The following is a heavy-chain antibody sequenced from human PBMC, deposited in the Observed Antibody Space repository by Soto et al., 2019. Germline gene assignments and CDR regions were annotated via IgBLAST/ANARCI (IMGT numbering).Heavy chain of an antibody. CDR2: IYYSGST. Sequence: TSETLSLTCTVSGGSISSGGYYWSWIRQHPGKGLEWIGYIYYSGSTYYNPSLKSRVTISVDTSKNQFSLKLGSVTAADTAVYYCARAEVLLWFGELARFDPWCQGTLVTVSS. V-gene: IGHV4-31*03. D-gene: IGHD3-10*01. CDR1: GGSISSGGYY. J-gene: IGHJ5*02. CDR3: ARAEVLLWFGELARFDP.